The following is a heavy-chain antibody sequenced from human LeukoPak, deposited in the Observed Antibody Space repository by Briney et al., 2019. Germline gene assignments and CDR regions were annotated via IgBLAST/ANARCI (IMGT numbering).Heavy chain of an antibody. CDR3: ARDHEEGNYGMDV. CDR2: ISLSSTYI. V-gene: IGHV3-21*01. CDR1: GFTFSAYS. J-gene: IGHJ6*02. Sequence: GGSLRLSCTASGFTFSAYSMNWVRQAPGKGLEWVSSISLSSTYIFYADSVMGRFTVSRDNAKNSLYLQMNSLRAEDTAVYYRARDHEEGNYGMDVWGQGTTVTVS.